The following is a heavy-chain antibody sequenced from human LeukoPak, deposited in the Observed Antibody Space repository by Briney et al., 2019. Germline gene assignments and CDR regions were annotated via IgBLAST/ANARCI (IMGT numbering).Heavy chain of an antibody. J-gene: IGHJ4*02. CDR1: GFTFSNYG. Sequence: GGSLRLSCAASGFTFSNYGMHWVRQAPGKGLEWVSAISGSGGSTYYADSVKGRFTISRDNSKNTLYLQMNSLRAEDTAVYYCAKESDSSSSSLGYWGQGTLVTVSS. V-gene: IGHV3-23*01. CDR3: AKESDSSSSSLGY. D-gene: IGHD6-6*01. CDR2: ISGSGGST.